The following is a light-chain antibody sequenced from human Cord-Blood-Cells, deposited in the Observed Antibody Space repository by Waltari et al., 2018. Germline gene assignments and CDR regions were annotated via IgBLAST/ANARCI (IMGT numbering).Light chain of an antibody. CDR1: SLRSYY. V-gene: IGLV3-19*01. CDR2: GKN. Sequence: SSELTQAPAVSVALGQTVRITCQGDSLRSYYASWYQQKPGQAPVLGIYGKNNRPSGIPDRFSCSSSGNTASFTITGAQAEDEADYYCNARDSSGNHVVFGGGTKLTVL. CDR3: NARDSSGNHVV. J-gene: IGLJ2*01.